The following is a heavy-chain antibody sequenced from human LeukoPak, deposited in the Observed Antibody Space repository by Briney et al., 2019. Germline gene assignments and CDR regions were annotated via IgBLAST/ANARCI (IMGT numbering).Heavy chain of an antibody. CDR1: GGSISISSYY. J-gene: IGHJ3*02. D-gene: IGHD6-13*01. Sequence: PSETLSLTCTVSGGSISISSYYWGCIRQPPGKGLEWIGNFYYSGSTYYNPSLKSRVTISVDTSKNQFSLKLSSVTAADTAVYYCARAPLTSSWIDAFDIWGQGTMVTVSS. CDR2: FYYSGST. CDR3: ARAPLTSSWIDAFDI. V-gene: IGHV4-39*07.